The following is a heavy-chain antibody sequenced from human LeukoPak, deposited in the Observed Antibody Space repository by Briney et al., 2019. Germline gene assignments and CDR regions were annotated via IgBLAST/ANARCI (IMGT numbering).Heavy chain of an antibody. D-gene: IGHD2-2*01. CDR3: ATNYASRTALEY. J-gene: IGHJ4*02. Sequence: ASVKVSCKVSGYTLTELFMHWVRQAPGKGLEWMGGFDPEDGETIYAQKFQGRVTMTEDTSTDTAYMELSSLRSEDTAVYYCATNYASRTALEYWGQGTLVTVSS. CDR1: GYTLTELF. CDR2: FDPEDGET. V-gene: IGHV1-24*01.